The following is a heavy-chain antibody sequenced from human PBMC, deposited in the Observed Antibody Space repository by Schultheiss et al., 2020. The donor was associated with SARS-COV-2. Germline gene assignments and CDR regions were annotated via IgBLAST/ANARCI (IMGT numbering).Heavy chain of an antibody. Sequence: GGSLRLSCAASGFTFSSYAMSWVRQAPGKGLEWVSVIYSGGSTYYADSVKGRFTISRDNSKNTLYLQMNSLRAEDTAVYYCARASYYDFWSGSRGGFDYWGQGTLVTVSS. CDR1: GFTFSSYA. J-gene: IGHJ4*02. CDR2: IYSGGST. V-gene: IGHV3-66*02. CDR3: ARASYYDFWSGSRGGFDY. D-gene: IGHD3-3*01.